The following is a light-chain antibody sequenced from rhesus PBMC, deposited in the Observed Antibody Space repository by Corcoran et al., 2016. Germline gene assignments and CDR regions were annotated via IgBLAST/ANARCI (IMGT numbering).Light chain of an antibody. Sequence: QAVVTQEPSLTVSPGGTVTLTCGSSAGAVTGSHYPYWFQQKPGQAPRTLIYDTSKKLTWTPARFSGSLLGGQAALTVSGAQHEDEAEYYCWLNYSGADVFGSGTKLTVL. CDR3: WLNYSGADV. CDR1: AGAVTGSHY. CDR2: DTS. J-gene: IGLJ6*01. V-gene: IGLV7-88*01.